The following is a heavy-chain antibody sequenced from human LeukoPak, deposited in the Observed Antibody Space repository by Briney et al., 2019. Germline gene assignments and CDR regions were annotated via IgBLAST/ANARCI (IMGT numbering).Heavy chain of an antibody. CDR2: IYYSGST. J-gene: IGHJ2*01. Sequence: SETLSLTCTVSGGSISSSSYYWGWIRQPPGKGLEWIGSIYYSGSTYYNPSLKSRVTISVDTSKNQFSLKLSSVTAADTAVYYCARDPLLRYYDSSGYGWYFDLWGRGTLVTVSS. V-gene: IGHV4-39*07. CDR3: ARDPLLRYYDSSGYGWYFDL. CDR1: GGSISSSSYY. D-gene: IGHD3-22*01.